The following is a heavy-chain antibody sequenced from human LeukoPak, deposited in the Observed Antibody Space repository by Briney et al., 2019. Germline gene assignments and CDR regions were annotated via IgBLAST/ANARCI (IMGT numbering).Heavy chain of an antibody. D-gene: IGHD3-16*01. Sequence: SETLSLTCGVSGYSISYGYLWGWIRQPPGKGLEWIRSINHGGSTTYNPSLRSRVTISLVTSKNAFSLKLTSVTAADTAVYYCARFDYVWETDGMYAFDFWVHGTMVTVSS. V-gene: IGHV4-38-2*01. CDR3: ARFDYVWETDGMYAFDF. J-gene: IGHJ3*01. CDR2: INHGGST. CDR1: GYSISYGYL.